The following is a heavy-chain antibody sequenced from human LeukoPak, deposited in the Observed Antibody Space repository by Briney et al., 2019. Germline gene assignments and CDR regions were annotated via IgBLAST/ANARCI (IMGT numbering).Heavy chain of an antibody. CDR1: GGSISSSNW. Sequence: SETLSLTCAVSGGSISSSNWWNWVRQPPGKGLEWIGEIYHSGSTNYNPSLKSRVTISVDKSKNQFSLKLSSVTAADTAVYYCARVYYSSGRLDCWGQGALVTVSS. J-gene: IGHJ4*02. D-gene: IGHD3-10*01. V-gene: IGHV4-4*02. CDR3: ARVYYSSGRLDC. CDR2: IYHSGST.